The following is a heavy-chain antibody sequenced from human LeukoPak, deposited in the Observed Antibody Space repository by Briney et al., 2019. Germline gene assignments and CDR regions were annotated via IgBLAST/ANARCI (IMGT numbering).Heavy chain of an antibody. CDR3: ARGTDY. V-gene: IGHV4-59*01. J-gene: IGHJ4*02. Sequence: SETLSLTCTVSGSSISSYYWSWIRQPPGKGLEWIGYIYYSGSTNYNPSLKSRVTISVDTSKNQFSLKLSSVTAADTAVYYCARGTDYWGQGTLVTVSA. CDR2: IYYSGST. CDR1: GSSISSYY.